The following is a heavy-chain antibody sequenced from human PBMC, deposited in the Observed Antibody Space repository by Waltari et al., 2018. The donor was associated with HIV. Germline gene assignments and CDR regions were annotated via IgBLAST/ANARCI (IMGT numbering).Heavy chain of an antibody. Sequence: QVELQESGPGLVKPSETLSLTCTVSGGSITRYYWSWIRQSPGLGLEWIGDIYYSGRTTYNPSLKGRVIMSLDTSKNHISLNLRSLSAADTAVYYCARDLVVAAAEGFDPWGQGILVTVSS. J-gene: IGHJ5*02. CDR3: ARDLVVAAAEGFDP. V-gene: IGHV4-59*01. CDR2: IYYSGRT. D-gene: IGHD2-15*01. CDR1: GGSITRYY.